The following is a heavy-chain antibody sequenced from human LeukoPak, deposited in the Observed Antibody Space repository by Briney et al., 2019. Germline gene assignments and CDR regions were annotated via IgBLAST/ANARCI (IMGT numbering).Heavy chain of an antibody. D-gene: IGHD4-17*01. CDR1: GFTFSSYW. CDR3: ASIWGDYGDYPPDY. Sequence: GGSLRLSCAASGFTFSSYWMSWVRQAPGKGLEWVANIKQDGSERYYVDSVKGRFTISRDNAKNSLYLQMNSLRAEDTAVYYCASIWGDYGDYPPDYWGQGTLVTVSS. J-gene: IGHJ4*02. V-gene: IGHV3-7*01. CDR2: IKQDGSER.